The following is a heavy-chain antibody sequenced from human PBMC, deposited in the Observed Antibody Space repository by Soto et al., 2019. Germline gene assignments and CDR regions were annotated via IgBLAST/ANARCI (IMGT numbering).Heavy chain of an antibody. CDR2: IIPIFGTA. J-gene: IGHJ6*02. V-gene: IGHV1-69*01. CDR1: GGTFSSYA. D-gene: IGHD2-2*01. CDR3: ARDNQTNAVYYYYGMDV. Sequence: QVQLVQSGAEVKKPGSSVQVSCKASGGTFSSYAISWVRQAPGQGLEWMGGIIPIFGTANYAQKFQGRVTITADESTSTAYMELSSLRSEDTAVYYCARDNQTNAVYYYYGMDVWGQGTTVTVSS.